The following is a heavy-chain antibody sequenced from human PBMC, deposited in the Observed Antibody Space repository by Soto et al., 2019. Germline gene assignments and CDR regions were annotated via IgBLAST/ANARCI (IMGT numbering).Heavy chain of an antibody. Sequence: PSETLSLTCTVSGGSISSGGYYWNWIRQHPGKGLEWIGYIYYSGSTYYNPSLKSRVTISVDTSKNQFSLKLSSVTAADTAVYYCARSGSYYFDFGLGLDYWGQGTLVTVSS. V-gene: IGHV4-31*03. CDR1: GGSISSGGYY. CDR2: IYYSGST. CDR3: ARSGSYYFDFGLGLDY. D-gene: IGHD3-16*01. J-gene: IGHJ4*02.